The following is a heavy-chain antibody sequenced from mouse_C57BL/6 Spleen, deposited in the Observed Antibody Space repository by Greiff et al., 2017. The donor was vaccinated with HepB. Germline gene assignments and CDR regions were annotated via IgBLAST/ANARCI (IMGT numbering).Heavy chain of an antibody. CDR1: GFTFTDYY. V-gene: IGHV7-3*01. CDR3: ARCGAQAPLDY. CDR2: IRNKANGYTT. J-gene: IGHJ2*01. D-gene: IGHD3-2*02. Sequence: EVKVVESGGGLVQPGGSLSLSCAASGFTFTDYYMSWVRQPPGKALEWLGFIRNKANGYTTEYSASVKGRFTISRDNSQSIRYLQMKALRAEDSATYYCARCGAQAPLDYWGQGTTLTVSS.